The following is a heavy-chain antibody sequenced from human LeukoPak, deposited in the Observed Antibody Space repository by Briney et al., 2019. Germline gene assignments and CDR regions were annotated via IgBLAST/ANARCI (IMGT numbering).Heavy chain of an antibody. V-gene: IGHV4-39*07. J-gene: IGHJ5*02. CDR3: ARVVQGPRWSWFDP. D-gene: IGHD3-10*01. CDR2: IYYSGST. CDR1: GGSISSRSYY. Sequence: SETLSLTCTVSGGSISSRSYYWGWIRQPPGKGLEWIGSIYYSGSTYYNPSLKSRVTISVDTSKNQFSLKLSSVTAADTAVYYCARVVQGPRWSWFDPWGQGTLVTVSS.